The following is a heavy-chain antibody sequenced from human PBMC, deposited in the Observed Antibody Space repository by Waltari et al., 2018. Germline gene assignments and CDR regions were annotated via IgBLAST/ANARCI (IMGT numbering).Heavy chain of an antibody. D-gene: IGHD1-26*01. CDR1: GYTFSDYH. CDR3: ARDPGPIVGAPDF. Sequence: QVQLVQSGTEVKKPGASVRVSCQASGYTFSDYHLHWVRQTPGQGFEWMGGINPKNGDTSYAQNFLGRVTMTRDTSINTAYMDLSGLRSDDAAVFYCARDPGPIVGAPDFWGQGTLVTVSS. J-gene: IGHJ4*02. V-gene: IGHV1-2*02. CDR2: INPKNGDT.